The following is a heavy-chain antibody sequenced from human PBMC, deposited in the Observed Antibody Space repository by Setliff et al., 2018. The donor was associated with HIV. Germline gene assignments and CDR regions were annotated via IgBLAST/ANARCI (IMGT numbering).Heavy chain of an antibody. D-gene: IGHD6-19*01. CDR1: GGSISSTNW. CDR3: ARGTKYSSGWSRGDY. Sequence: SETLSLTCAVSGGSISSTNWWSWVRQPPGKGLEWIGEINHSGSANYNPSLKTRVTVSVDTSKKQFSLKLNSVTAADTAVYYCARGTKYSSGWSRGDYWGQGTLVTVSS. CDR2: INHSGSA. J-gene: IGHJ4*02. V-gene: IGHV4-4*02.